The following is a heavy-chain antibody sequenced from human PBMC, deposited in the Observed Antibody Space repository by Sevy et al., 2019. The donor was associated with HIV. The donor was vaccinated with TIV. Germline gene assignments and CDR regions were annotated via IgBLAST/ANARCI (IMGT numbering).Heavy chain of an antibody. Sequence: GGSLRLSCAASGFIFSSFGMHWVRQAPGKGLEWVAFIHYKGSDKYYADAVKSRYTISRDTSKNTMYLQMSSLRAKDTAVYYCAKDYSTSGYGYYYCMDVRGQGTTVTVSS. D-gene: IGHD2-2*01. V-gene: IGHV3-30*02. CDR3: AKDYSTSGYGYYYCMDV. CDR1: GFIFSSFG. J-gene: IGHJ6*02. CDR2: IHYKGSDK.